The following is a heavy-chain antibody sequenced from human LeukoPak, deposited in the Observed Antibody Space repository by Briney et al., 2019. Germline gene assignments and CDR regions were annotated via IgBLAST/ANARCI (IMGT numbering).Heavy chain of an antibody. CDR3: ARFVRGVMDY. Sequence: KSSETLSLTCTVSGGSISSYYWSWIRQPPGKGLEWIGYIYYSGSTNYNPSLKSRVTISVDTSKDQFSLKLSSVTAADTAVYYCARFVRGVMDYWGQGTLVTVSS. V-gene: IGHV4-59*08. J-gene: IGHJ4*02. CDR2: IYYSGST. CDR1: GGSISSYY. D-gene: IGHD3-10*02.